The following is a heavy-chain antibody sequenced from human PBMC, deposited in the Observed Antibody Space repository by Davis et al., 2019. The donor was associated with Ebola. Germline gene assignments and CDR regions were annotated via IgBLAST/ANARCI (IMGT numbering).Heavy chain of an antibody. CDR3: ARLIIQTFGSFDI. V-gene: IGHV5-51*01. Sequence: GESLKISCRGSGYSFSDSWIAWVRQMPGKGLEWMGIVYPPDSDTRYSPSFQGQVTISVDTSINTAYLQWSSLKASDTAMYYCARLIIQTFGSFDIWGQGTMVTVSS. CDR2: VYPPDSDT. D-gene: IGHD1-1*01. J-gene: IGHJ3*02. CDR1: GYSFSDSW.